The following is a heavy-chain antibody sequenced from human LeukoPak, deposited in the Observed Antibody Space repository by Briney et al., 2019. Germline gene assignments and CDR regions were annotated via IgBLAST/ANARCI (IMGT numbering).Heavy chain of an antibody. Sequence: GGSLRLSCAASGFTFSSFAINWVRQAPGKGLEWVSVITGSGSGADYADSVKGRFTISRDNSQNTVHLQMNSLRAEDTAVYYCARGLQGYYDSLTRYYRGRYYFDYWGQGTLVTVSS. CDR2: ITGSGSGA. CDR3: ARGLQGYYDSLTRYYRGRYYFDY. CDR1: GFTFSSFA. J-gene: IGHJ4*02. D-gene: IGHD3-9*01. V-gene: IGHV3-23*01.